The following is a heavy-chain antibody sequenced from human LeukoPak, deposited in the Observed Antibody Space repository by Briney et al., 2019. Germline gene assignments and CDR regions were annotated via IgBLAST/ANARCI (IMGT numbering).Heavy chain of an antibody. Sequence: GSLRLSCAASGFTFSSYWMHWVRQAPGKGLVWVSRINSDGSSTSYADSVKGRFTISRDNAKNTLYLQMNSLRAEDTAVYYCASYGAVAGTFDYWGQGTLVTVSS. J-gene: IGHJ4*02. CDR1: GFTFSSYW. V-gene: IGHV3-74*01. CDR3: ASYGAVAGTFDY. D-gene: IGHD6-19*01. CDR2: INSDGSST.